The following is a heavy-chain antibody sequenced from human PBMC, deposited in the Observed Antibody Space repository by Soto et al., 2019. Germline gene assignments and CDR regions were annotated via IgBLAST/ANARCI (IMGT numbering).Heavy chain of an antibody. Sequence: QERLVQSGTEVKKPGSSVKVSCKASGGTFSSYALSWVRQAPGQGLERMGGIIPMYGTGNYAQKFQGRVTISAAESTSTAYMELSALRSDDTAVYYCARGAARSGMDYHHGMDVWGQGTTVTVS. J-gene: IGHJ6*02. CDR3: ARGAARSGMDYHHGMDV. V-gene: IGHV1-69*01. CDR2: IIPMYGTG. CDR1: GGTFSSYA. D-gene: IGHD3-10*01.